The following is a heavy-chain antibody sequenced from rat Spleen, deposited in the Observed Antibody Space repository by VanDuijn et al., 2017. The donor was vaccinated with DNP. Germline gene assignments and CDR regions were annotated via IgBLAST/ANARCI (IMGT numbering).Heavy chain of an antibody. CDR3: ARFGALYWYFDF. D-gene: IGHD4-3*01. J-gene: IGHJ1*01. Sequence: EVQLQESGPGLVKPSQSLSLTCSVTGYSITSNYWGWIRKFPVTKMEWLGPISYSGSTSYNPSLKSRISITRDTSKNQFFLQLNSVTTEDTATYYCARFGALYWYFDFWGPGTMVTVSS. CDR2: ISYSGST. V-gene: IGHV3-1*01. CDR1: GYSITSNY.